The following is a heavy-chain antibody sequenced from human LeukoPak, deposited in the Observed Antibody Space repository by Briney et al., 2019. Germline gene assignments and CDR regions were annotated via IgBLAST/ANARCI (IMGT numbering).Heavy chain of an antibody. CDR1: GFTFSSHS. Sequence: PGGSLTLSCAASGFTFSSHSMNWVRQSPGKGLEWVASISSASGFIYYADSVKGRFTISRDNARNSLFLQMNSLRVEDTALYYCARVNGDYERDGAPDYWGQGTLVTVSS. CDR2: ISSASGFI. D-gene: IGHD4-17*01. V-gene: IGHV3-21*01. J-gene: IGHJ4*02. CDR3: ARVNGDYERDGAPDY.